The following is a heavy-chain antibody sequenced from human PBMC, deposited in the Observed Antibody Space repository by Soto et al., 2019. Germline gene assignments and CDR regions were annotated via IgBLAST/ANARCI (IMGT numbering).Heavy chain of an antibody. Sequence: QVQLVESGGGVVQPGRSLRLSCAASGFSFSNYVLHWVRQAPGKGLEWVAVMSSGGGNKFYTDSVKGRFTISRDNSKNTPYLQMNSLRTEDTAVYFCARGGEGPFFDNWGQGTLVSVSS. CDR2: MSSGGGNK. CDR1: GFSFSNYV. V-gene: IGHV3-30-3*01. D-gene: IGHD3-16*01. J-gene: IGHJ4*02. CDR3: ARGGEGPFFDN.